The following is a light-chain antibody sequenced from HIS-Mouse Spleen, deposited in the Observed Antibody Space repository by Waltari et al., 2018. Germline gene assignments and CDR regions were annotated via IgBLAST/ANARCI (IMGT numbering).Light chain of an antibody. CDR1: SHAVGGSNY. Sequence: QSALSQPASVSGSSGQSITISCTGTSHAVGGSNYGPWYQQHPGKAPKPMIYDVSNRPSGVSNRFSGSKSGNTASLTISGLQAEDEADYYCSSYTSSSTYVFGTGTKVTVL. CDR2: DVS. J-gene: IGLJ1*01. V-gene: IGLV2-14*03. CDR3: SSYTSSSTYV.